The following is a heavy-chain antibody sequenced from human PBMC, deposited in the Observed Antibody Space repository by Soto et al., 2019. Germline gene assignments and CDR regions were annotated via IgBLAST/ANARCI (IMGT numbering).Heavy chain of an antibody. CDR2: IYYSGST. J-gene: IGHJ6*03. CDR1: GGSISSYY. D-gene: IGHD2-2*02. V-gene: IGHV4-59*08. Sequence: SETLSLTCTVSGGSISSYYWSWIRQPPGKGLEWIGYIYYSGSTNYNPSLKSRVTISVDTSKNQFSLKLSSVTAADTAVYYCARLGPYCSSTSCYRGLESYYYYYMDVWGKGTTVTVSS. CDR3: ARLGPYCSSTSCYRGLESYYYYYMDV.